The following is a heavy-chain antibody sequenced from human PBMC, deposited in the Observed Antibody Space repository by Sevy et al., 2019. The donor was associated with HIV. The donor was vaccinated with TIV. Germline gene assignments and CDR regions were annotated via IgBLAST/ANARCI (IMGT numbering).Heavy chain of an antibody. D-gene: IGHD1-1*01. V-gene: IGHV3-30*02. CDR2: IQYDGRNT. Sequence: GESLKISCTTSGFTFSYSGMHWVRQAPGKGLEWVTFIQYDGRNTHYADSVKGRFTISRDNSKNTLYLQMNSLRGDDTAVYYCAKNTAGVGTGGFDYWGQGALVTVSS. CDR1: GFTFSYSG. CDR3: AKNTAGVGTGGFDY. J-gene: IGHJ4*02.